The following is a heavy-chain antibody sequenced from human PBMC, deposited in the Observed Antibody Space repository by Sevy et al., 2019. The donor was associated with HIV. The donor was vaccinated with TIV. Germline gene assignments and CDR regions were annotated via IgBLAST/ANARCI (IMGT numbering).Heavy chain of an antibody. V-gene: IGHV3-53*01. CDR1: GFTVSSNY. D-gene: IGHD3-22*01. J-gene: IGHJ3*02. CDR2: IYSGGST. CDR3: ARDRNYYDSSGYYRGLGAFDI. Sequence: GGSLRLSCADSGFTVSSNYMSWVRQAPGKGLEWVSVIYSGGSTYYADSVKGRFTISRDNSKNTLYLQMNSLRAEDTAVYYCARDRNYYDSSGYYRGLGAFDIWGQGTMVTVSS.